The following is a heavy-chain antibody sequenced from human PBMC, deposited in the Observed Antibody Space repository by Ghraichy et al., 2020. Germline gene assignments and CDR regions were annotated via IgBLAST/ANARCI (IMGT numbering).Heavy chain of an antibody. V-gene: IGHV4-39*01. Sequence: SETLSLTCTVSGGSISSSSYYWGWIRQPPGKGLEWIGSIYYSGSTYYNPSLKSRVTISVDTSKNQFSLKLSSVTAADTAVYYCARHRGSIDQLLYRFTTKSRFDPWGQGTLVTVSS. CDR1: GGSISSSSYY. J-gene: IGHJ5*02. CDR2: IYYSGST. D-gene: IGHD2-2*02. CDR3: ARHRGSIDQLLYRFTTKSRFDP.